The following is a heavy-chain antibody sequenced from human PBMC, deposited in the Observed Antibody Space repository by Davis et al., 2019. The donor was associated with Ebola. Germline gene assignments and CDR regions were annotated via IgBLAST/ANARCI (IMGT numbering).Heavy chain of an antibody. Sequence: PGGSLRLSCAVSGSPFSNHGMHWVRQAPGKGLEWVAVIGHDGTNTYYADSLKGRFTISKDNSKNTLYLQMSSLRAEDTAVYYCARDLGGVGSHWGQGILVTVSS. CDR1: GSPFSNHG. J-gene: IGHJ4*02. CDR2: IGHDGTNT. D-gene: IGHD3-16*01. CDR3: ARDLGGVGSH. V-gene: IGHV3-33*08.